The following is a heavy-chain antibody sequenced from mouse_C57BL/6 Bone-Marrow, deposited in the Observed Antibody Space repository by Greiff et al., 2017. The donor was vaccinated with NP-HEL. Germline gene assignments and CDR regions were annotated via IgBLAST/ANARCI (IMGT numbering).Heavy chain of an antibody. CDR3: ARGYGNSDSDY. J-gene: IGHJ2*01. CDR1: GYAFSSYW. Sequence: QVQLQQSGAELVKPGASVKTSCKASGYAFSSYWMNWVKQRPGKGLEWIGQIYPGDGDTNYNGKFKGKATLTADKSSSTAYMQLSSLTSEDSAVYFCARGYGNSDSDYWGQGTTLTVSS. V-gene: IGHV1-80*01. D-gene: IGHD2-1*01. CDR2: IYPGDGDT.